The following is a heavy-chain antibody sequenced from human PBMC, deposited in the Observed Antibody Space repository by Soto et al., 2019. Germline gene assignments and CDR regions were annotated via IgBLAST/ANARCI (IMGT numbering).Heavy chain of an antibody. D-gene: IGHD5-18*01. J-gene: IGHJ2*01. Sequence: GESLQISCKASGYDFINYWIAWVRQTPGRGLEWMGMIYPGDLDIRYSPSFRGRVTISADKSITTAFVQWGSLKASDSAIYYCARFWAPRRQLIAMSLLIWSLGTWVTVSS. CDR3: ARFWAPRRQLIAMSLLI. CDR2: IYPGDLDI. CDR1: GYDFINYW. V-gene: IGHV5-51*01.